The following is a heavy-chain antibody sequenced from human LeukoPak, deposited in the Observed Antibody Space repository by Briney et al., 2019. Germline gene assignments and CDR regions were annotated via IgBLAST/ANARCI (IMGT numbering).Heavy chain of an antibody. CDR2: IYYSGST. V-gene: IGHV4-31*03. J-gene: IGHJ4*02. Sequence: PSETLSLTCTVSGGSISSGGYYWSWIRQHPGKGLEWIGYIYYSGSTYYNPSLKSRVTISVDTSKNQFSLKLSSVTAADTAEYYCAGSTVGSGSLWVFDYWGQGTLVTVSS. D-gene: IGHD3-10*01. CDR3: AGSTVGSGSLWVFDY. CDR1: GGSISSGGYY.